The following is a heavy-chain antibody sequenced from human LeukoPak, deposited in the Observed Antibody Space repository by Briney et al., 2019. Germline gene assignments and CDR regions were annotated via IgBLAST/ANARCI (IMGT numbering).Heavy chain of an antibody. Sequence: PSETLSLTCTVSGGSISSSSYYWGWIRQPPGKGLEWIGSIYYSGSTYYNPSLKSRVTISVDTSKNQFSLKLSSVTAADTAVYYCARGWSSSWYSLVPRADAFDIWGQGTMVTVSS. CDR3: ARGWSSSWYSLVPRADAFDI. D-gene: IGHD6-13*01. J-gene: IGHJ3*02. V-gene: IGHV4-39*01. CDR1: GGSISSSSYY. CDR2: IYYSGST.